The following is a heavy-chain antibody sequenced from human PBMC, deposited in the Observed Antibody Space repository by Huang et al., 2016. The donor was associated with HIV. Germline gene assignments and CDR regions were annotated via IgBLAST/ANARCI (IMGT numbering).Heavy chain of an antibody. Sequence: QIQLAQSGAEVKKPGASVKVSCKAFGYTFTNYDINWVRKASGQGLEWMGWMNPKSGNVGYTKKFQGRVAILRNSSINTSYLEVTSLTSEDTAVYYCARGFGINYNHEAFDVWGQGTMVTVSS. J-gene: IGHJ3*01. CDR2: MNPKSGNV. D-gene: IGHD3-10*01. CDR1: GYTFTNYD. V-gene: IGHV1-8*01. CDR3: ARGFGINYNHEAFDV.